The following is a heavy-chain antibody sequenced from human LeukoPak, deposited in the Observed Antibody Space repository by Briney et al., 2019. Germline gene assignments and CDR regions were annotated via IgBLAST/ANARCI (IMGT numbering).Heavy chain of an antibody. Sequence: GGSLRLSCAASGFTFSSSLMTWVRQAPGKGLEWVASVNQDGGEKNYVDSVKGRFTISRDNAKTSLYLQMNSLRTEDTAVYYCASGRVTAVHWGQGTLVTVSS. D-gene: IGHD2-21*02. CDR1: GFTFSSSL. J-gene: IGHJ4*02. V-gene: IGHV3-7*03. CDR2: VNQDGGEK. CDR3: ASGRVTAVH.